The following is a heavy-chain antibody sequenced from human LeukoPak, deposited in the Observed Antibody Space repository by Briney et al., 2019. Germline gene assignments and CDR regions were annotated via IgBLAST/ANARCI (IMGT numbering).Heavy chain of an antibody. Sequence: SVKVSCKASGGTFSSYAISWVRQAPGQGLEWMGGIIPIFGTANYAQKFQGRVTITADESTSTAYMELSSLRSEDTAAYYCARAPGIAAAVLDYWGQGTLVTVSS. D-gene: IGHD6-13*01. CDR2: IIPIFGTA. J-gene: IGHJ4*02. CDR3: ARAPGIAAAVLDY. V-gene: IGHV1-69*13. CDR1: GGTFSSYA.